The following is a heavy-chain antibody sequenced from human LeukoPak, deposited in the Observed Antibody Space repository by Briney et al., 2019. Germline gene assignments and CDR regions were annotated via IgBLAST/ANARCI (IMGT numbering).Heavy chain of an antibody. V-gene: IGHV1-69*13. CDR2: TLPIFGTA. CDR1: GGTFSSYS. J-gene: IGHJ6*04. CDR3: ARDGGVGDCSSTSCRPHLDTYYGMDV. D-gene: IGHD2-2*01. Sequence: SVNVSCQASGGTFSSYSISWVRPAPGHGREWMGGTLPIFGTADSAQKFQGRVTIAADESTSTAYMELSSLRSEDTAVYYCARDGGVGDCSSTSCRPHLDTYYGMDVWGEGTTVTVSS.